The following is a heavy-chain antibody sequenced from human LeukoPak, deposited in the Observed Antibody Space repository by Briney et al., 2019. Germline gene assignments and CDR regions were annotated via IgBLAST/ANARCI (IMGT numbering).Heavy chain of an antibody. D-gene: IGHD6-19*01. Sequence: GGSLRLSCAASGFTFSSYWMSWVRQAPGKGLEWVSAISGSGGSTYYADSVKGRFTISRDNAKNSLYLQMNSLRAEDTAVYYCARSNGWVDYWGQGTLVTVSS. CDR3: ARSNGWVDY. V-gene: IGHV3-23*01. J-gene: IGHJ4*02. CDR1: GFTFSSYW. CDR2: ISGSGGST.